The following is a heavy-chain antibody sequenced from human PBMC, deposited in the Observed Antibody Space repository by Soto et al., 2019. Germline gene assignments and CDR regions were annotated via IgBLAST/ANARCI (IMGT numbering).Heavy chain of an antibody. CDR3: TRVPDV. CDR2: INHSGST. J-gene: IGHJ6*02. CDR1: GGSFSGYY. V-gene: IGHV4-34*01. Sequence: SETLSLTCAVYGGSFSGYYWSWIRQPPGKGLEWIGEINHSGSTNYNPSLKGRVTISVDTSKNQFSLKLSSVTAADTAVYYCTRVPDVWGQGTTVTVSS.